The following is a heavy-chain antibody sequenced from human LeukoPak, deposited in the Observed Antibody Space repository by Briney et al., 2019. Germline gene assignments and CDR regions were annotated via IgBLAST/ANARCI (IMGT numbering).Heavy chain of an antibody. CDR1: GDIVSSNSAA. Sequence: TSQTLSLTCAISGDIVSSNSAAWDWIRQSPSRGLEWLGRTYYRSKWYNDYAVSVKSRITINPDTSKNQFSLQLNSVTPEDTAVYYCAREGSGSYDNVFRRAFDVWGQGTMVTVSS. J-gene: IGHJ3*01. D-gene: IGHD3-10*01. CDR3: AREGSGSYDNVFRRAFDV. V-gene: IGHV6-1*01. CDR2: TYYRSKWYN.